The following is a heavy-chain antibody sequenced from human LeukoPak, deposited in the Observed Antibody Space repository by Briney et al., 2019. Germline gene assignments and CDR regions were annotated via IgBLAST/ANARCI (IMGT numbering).Heavy chain of an antibody. J-gene: IGHJ4*02. Sequence: ASVKVSCKTSGDTFSSYVIGWVRQAPGQGLEWMGGIIPIFRTANYGQKFQGRVTITADESTITAYMELSSLRSEDTAVYYCARGYWGSYYFDYWGQGTLVTVSS. D-gene: IGHD7-27*01. CDR1: GDTFSSYV. V-gene: IGHV1-69*13. CDR2: IIPIFRTA. CDR3: ARGYWGSYYFDY.